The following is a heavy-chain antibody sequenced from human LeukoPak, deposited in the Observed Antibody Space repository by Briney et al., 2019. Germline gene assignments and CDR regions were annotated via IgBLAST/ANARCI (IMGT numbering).Heavy chain of an antibody. CDR1: GSIFTSYW. Sequence: GASLKISCKGSGSIFTSYWIGWVRQMPGKGLEWMGIIYPGDSDTRYSPSFQGQVTISADKSISTAYLQWSSLKASDTAMYYCARVDFHRPLDYWGQGTLVTVSS. V-gene: IGHV5-51*01. CDR2: IYPGDSDT. CDR3: ARVDFHRPLDY. D-gene: IGHD5-12*01. J-gene: IGHJ4*02.